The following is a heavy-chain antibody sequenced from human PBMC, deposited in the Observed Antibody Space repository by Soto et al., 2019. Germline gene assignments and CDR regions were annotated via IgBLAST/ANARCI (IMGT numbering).Heavy chain of an antibody. D-gene: IGHD3-22*01. CDR2: IYLGDSDT. CDR3: ARLWPPMIVGGTGAFDI. V-gene: IGHV5-51*01. CDR1: GYKFSSYW. Sequence: PGESLKISCEGSGYKFSSYWIVWVRQMPGKGLEWMGIIYLGDSDTIYSPSFQGQVTISADKSISTAYLQWSSLKASDTAMYYCARLWPPMIVGGTGAFDIWGQGTMVTVSS. J-gene: IGHJ3*02.